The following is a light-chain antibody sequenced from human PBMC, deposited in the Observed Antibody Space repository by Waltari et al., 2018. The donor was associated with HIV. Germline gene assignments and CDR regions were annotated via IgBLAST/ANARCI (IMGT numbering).Light chain of an antibody. CDR3: QQSHRTPLT. V-gene: IGKV1-39*01. CDR1: QDIKKN. Sequence: IQLTQSPSSVSSDVGDSVHITCRASQDIKKNVNWYQQKPGRSPRLLIYSSSGLQSGVPSTFSGSGSGLEFNLTIAALEAEDSALFYCQQSHRTPLTFGGGTRLEIK. J-gene: IGKJ5*01. CDR2: SSS.